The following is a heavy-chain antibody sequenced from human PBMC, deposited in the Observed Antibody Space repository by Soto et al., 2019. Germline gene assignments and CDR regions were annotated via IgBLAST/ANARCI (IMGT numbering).Heavy chain of an antibody. CDR1: GVRFESYA. V-gene: IGHV3-30-3*01. Sequence: SWKASGVRFESYARQWVRQAPGKGLEWVAVISYDGSNQFYAGSVKGRFTVSRDNSKNTLYLQVNSLRNDDTAVYYCTRGLLTDFFDYWGQGALVTVSS. CDR3: TRGLLTDFFDY. J-gene: IGHJ4*02. CDR2: ISYDGSNQ.